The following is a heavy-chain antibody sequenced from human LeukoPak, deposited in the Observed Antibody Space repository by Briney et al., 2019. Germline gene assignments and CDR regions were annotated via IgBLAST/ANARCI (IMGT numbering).Heavy chain of an antibody. CDR2: ISGSGGST. V-gene: IGHV3-23*01. Sequence: AGGSLRLSCAASGFTFSSYAMSWVRQAPGKGLEWVSAISGSGGSTYYADSVKGRFTISRDNSKNTLYLQMNSLRAEDTAVYYCAKEFGYCSSTSCYTDYDAFDIWGQGTMVTVSS. D-gene: IGHD2-2*02. J-gene: IGHJ3*02. CDR1: GFTFSSYA. CDR3: AKEFGYCSSTSCYTDYDAFDI.